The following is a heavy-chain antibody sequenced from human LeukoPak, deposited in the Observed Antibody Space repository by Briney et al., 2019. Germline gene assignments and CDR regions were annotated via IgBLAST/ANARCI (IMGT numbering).Heavy chain of an antibody. CDR3: AKDVQRITMVRGVIITPDY. J-gene: IGHJ4*02. D-gene: IGHD3-10*01. CDR1: GFTFSSYG. CDR2: ISYDGSNK. V-gene: IGHV3-30*18. Sequence: GGSLRLSCAASGFTFSSYGMHWVRQAPGKGLEWVAVISYDGSNKYYADSVKGRFTISRDNSKNTLYLQMNSLRAEDTAVYYCAKDVQRITMVRGVIITPDYWGQGTLVTVSS.